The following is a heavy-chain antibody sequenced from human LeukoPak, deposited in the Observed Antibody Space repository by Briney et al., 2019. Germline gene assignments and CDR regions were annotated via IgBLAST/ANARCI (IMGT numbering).Heavy chain of an antibody. CDR3: ARGPSRDYGSGSSWFDP. CDR2: MNPNSGNT. J-gene: IGHJ5*02. CDR1: GYTFTTYD. V-gene: IGHV1-8*01. Sequence: ASVKVSCKASGYTFTTYDMNWVRQVTGQELVWMGWMNPNSGNTGYAQKIQGRVTMTRNTSINTAYMELSSLRSEDTAVYYCARGPSRDYGSGSSWFDPWGQGTLVTVSS. D-gene: IGHD3-10*01.